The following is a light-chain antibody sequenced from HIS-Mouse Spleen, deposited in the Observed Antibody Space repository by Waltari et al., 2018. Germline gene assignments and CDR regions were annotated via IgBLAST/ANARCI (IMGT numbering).Light chain of an antibody. Sequence: QSALTQPASVSGSPGQSTTLSCTGPSSAVGGYTYVSWYQQHPGNAPKLMIYEVSNRPSGVSNRFSGSKSGNTASLTISGLQAEDEADYYCSSYTSSSTFFGTGTKVTVL. CDR1: SSAVGGYTY. V-gene: IGLV2-14*01. CDR2: EVS. J-gene: IGLJ1*01. CDR3: SSYTSSSTF.